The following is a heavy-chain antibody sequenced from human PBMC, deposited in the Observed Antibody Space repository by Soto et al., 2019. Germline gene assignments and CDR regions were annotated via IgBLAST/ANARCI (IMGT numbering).Heavy chain of an antibody. J-gene: IGHJ4*02. D-gene: IGHD5-12*01. CDR1: GFTFSSYA. CDR3: AKPPRTTITGGLAS. Sequence: PGGSLRLSCAASGFTFSSYAMCWVRQAPGKGLEWVSGISGSGGTTYYADSVEGRFTISRDNSKNTLYLQMNSLRAEDTAVYYWAKPPRTTITGGLASWGQDSLVTVSS. V-gene: IGHV3-23*01. CDR2: ISGSGGTT.